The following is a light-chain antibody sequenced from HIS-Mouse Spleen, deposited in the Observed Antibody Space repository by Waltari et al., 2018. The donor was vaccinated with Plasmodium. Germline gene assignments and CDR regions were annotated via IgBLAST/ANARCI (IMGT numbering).Light chain of an antibody. V-gene: IGLV2-23*01. Sequence: QSALTQPASVSGSPGQSITIYCTGTSSDVGSYNLFSWYQQHPGKAPKLMIYEGSKRPSGVSNRFSGSKSGNTASLTISGLQAEDEADYYCCSYAGSSSVVFGGGTKLTVL. CDR3: CSYAGSSSVV. J-gene: IGLJ2*01. CDR2: EGS. CDR1: SSDVGSYNL.